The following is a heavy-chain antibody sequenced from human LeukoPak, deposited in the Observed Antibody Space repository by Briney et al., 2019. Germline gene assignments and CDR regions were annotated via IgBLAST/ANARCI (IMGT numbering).Heavy chain of an antibody. D-gene: IGHD3-10*01. Sequence: ASVKVSCKASGYTFSSYGFSWVRQAPGQGLEWMGWINAYNGNTNYAQNLQGRVTMTTDTSTSTVYMELRSLRSDDTAVYYCVRVPNDISRVRGMTVSLLYYVDFWGQGTLVTVSS. V-gene: IGHV1-18*01. CDR2: INAYNGNT. CDR1: GYTFSSYG. CDR3: VRVPNDISRVRGMTVSLLYYVDF. J-gene: IGHJ4*02.